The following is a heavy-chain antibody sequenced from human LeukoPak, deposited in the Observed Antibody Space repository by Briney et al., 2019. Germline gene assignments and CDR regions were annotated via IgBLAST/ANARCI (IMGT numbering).Heavy chain of an antibody. V-gene: IGHV4-39*01. Sequence: SETLSLTCTVSGGSISSSSYYWGWIRQPPGKGLEWIGSGYYSGRTDYNPSLKSRVTISVDTSKNQFSLKLSSVTAADTAVYYCARHILGLGYDSSFDYWGQGTLVTVSS. D-gene: IGHD3-22*01. CDR2: GYYSGRT. CDR1: GGSISSSSYY. CDR3: ARHILGLGYDSSFDY. J-gene: IGHJ4*02.